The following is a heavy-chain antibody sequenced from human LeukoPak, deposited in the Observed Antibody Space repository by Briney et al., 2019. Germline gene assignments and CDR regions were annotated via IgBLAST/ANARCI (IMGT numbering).Heavy chain of an antibody. D-gene: IGHD4-23*01. CDR2: FSVSSGNT. CDR3: AKDPWVGTPGYYFDY. J-gene: IGHJ4*02. V-gene: IGHV3-23*01. CDR1: GFTFSSYA. Sequence: GGSLRLSCAASGFTFSSYAMSWVRLAPGKGLEWVSTFSVSSGNTYYADSVRGRFTISRDTSKNTLYLQMNSLRAEDTAVYYCAKDPWVGTPGYYFDYWGQGTLVTVSS.